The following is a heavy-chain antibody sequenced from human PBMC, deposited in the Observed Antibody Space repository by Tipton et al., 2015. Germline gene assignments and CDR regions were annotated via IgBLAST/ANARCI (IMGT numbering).Heavy chain of an antibody. Sequence: TLSLTCAVSAYSISSGYYWGWIRQPPGKGLEWIGSIFHRGDTNYNPSLKSRVTISVDTSKNQFSLTLNSVAAADTAVYYCARNDYGDYHFDYWGQGTLVTVSS. V-gene: IGHV4-38-2*01. J-gene: IGHJ4*02. CDR3: ARNDYGDYHFDY. D-gene: IGHD4-17*01. CDR1: AYSISSGYY. CDR2: IFHRGDT.